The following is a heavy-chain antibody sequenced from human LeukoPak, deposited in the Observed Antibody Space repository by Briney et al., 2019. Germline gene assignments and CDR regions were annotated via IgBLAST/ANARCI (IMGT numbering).Heavy chain of an antibody. D-gene: IGHD4/OR15-4a*01. Sequence: SETLSLTCTVSGGSISSGDYYWSWIRQPPGKGLEWNGYIYYSGSTYYNPSLKSRVTISVDTSKNQFSLKLSSVTAADTAVYYCARGDYGNWFDPWGQGTLVTVSS. CDR2: IYYSGST. CDR1: GGSISSGDYY. V-gene: IGHV4-30-4*01. CDR3: ARGDYGNWFDP. J-gene: IGHJ5*02.